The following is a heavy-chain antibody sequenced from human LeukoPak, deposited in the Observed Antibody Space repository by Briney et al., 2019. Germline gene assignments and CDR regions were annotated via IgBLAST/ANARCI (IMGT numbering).Heavy chain of an antibody. Sequence: ASVKVSCKAAGYTFTSYYMHWVRQAPGQGPEWMGIINPSGGSTSYAQKFQGRVTMTRDTSTSTVYMELSSPRAEDTAVYYCARNHSSGRYFDFWGRGTLVTVPS. CDR3: ARNHSSGRYFDF. CDR2: INPSGGST. V-gene: IGHV1-46*01. J-gene: IGHJ4*02. D-gene: IGHD3-22*01. CDR1: GYTFTSYY.